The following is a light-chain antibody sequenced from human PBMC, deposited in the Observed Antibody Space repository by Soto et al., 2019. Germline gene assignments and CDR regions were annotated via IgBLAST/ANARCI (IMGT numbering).Light chain of an antibody. CDR2: GAS. CDR3: QHYNNWLRGT. Sequence: EIVLTQSPATLSVSPGEGATLSCRASQSVSSNLAWYQQKPGQAPRLLIYGASTRATGIPARFSGSGSGTEFTLIISSIQSEDFAVYYCQHYNNWLRGTFGGGTKVEIK. CDR1: QSVSSN. V-gene: IGKV3-15*01. J-gene: IGKJ4*01.